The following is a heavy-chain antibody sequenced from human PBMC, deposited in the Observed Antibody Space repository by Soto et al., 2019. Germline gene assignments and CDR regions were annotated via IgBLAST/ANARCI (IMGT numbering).Heavy chain of an antibody. V-gene: IGHV2-5*02. CDR3: EHSRYGDSPDY. J-gene: IGHJ4*02. Sequence: QIALKESGPTLVKPTQTLTLTCTFSGFSLSTSGVGVGWIRQPPGKALEWLALIYWDDDKRYTPSLKTRLTITNDTSKTQVVLTMTNLDPVDTATYYCEHSRYGDSPDYWGQGTLVTVSS. D-gene: IGHD4-17*01. CDR2: IYWDDDK. CDR1: GFSLSTSGVG.